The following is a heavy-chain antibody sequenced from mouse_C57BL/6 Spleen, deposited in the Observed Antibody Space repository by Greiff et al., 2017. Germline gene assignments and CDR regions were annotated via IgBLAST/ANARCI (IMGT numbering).Heavy chain of an antibody. CDR2: IYPGDGDT. D-gene: IGHD4-1*01. Sequence: VQLQQSGAELVKPGASVKISCKASGYAFSSYWMNWVKQRPGKGLEWIGQIYPGDGDTNYNGKFKGKATLTADKSSSTAYMQLSSLTSEDSAVYFCARGDWDVYFDYWGQGTTLTVSS. CDR1: GYAFSSYW. J-gene: IGHJ2*01. CDR3: ARGDWDVYFDY. V-gene: IGHV1-80*01.